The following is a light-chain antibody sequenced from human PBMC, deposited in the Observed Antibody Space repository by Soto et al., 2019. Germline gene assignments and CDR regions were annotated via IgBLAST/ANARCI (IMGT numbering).Light chain of an antibody. J-gene: IGKJ2*03. CDR3: HQYGNSPFR. Sequence: EIVLTQSPGTLYLSPGERATLSCRASQSVTSSSLAWYQQNPGQAPRLLIYDASSRATGIPDRFSGSGSGTDYTLSIRRLELEDSAVVSCHQYGNSPFRLGQGTKLDIK. CDR2: DAS. CDR1: QSVTSSS. V-gene: IGKV3-20*01.